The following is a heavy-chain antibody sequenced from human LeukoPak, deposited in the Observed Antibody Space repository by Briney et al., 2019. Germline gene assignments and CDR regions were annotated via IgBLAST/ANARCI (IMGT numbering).Heavy chain of an antibody. D-gene: IGHD4-17*01. V-gene: IGHV5-51*01. CDR3: ARGDYGDFRVFYTLFDY. J-gene: IGHJ4*02. CDR1: GYTFTNYW. CDR2: IYPGDSDT. Sequence: GESLKISCKASGYTFTNYWIGWVRQMPGKGLEWMGIIYPGDSDTRYSPSFQGQVTISADKSISTAYLQWSSLKASDTAVYYCARGDYGDFRVFYTLFDYWGQGTLVTVSS.